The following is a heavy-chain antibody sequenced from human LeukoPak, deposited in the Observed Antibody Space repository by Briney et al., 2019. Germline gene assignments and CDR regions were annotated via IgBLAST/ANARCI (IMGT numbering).Heavy chain of an antibody. CDR3: AKDRSCTNDICHGDFDY. V-gene: IGHV3-23*01. CDR2: ISGSGGST. J-gene: IGHJ4*02. D-gene: IGHD2-8*01. Sequence: GGSLRLSCAASGFTFSSYAVSWVRQAPGEGLEWVSSISGSGGSTYSADSVKGRFTNSRDNSKNTLYLQMNSLRAEDTALYYCAKDRSCTNDICHGDFDYWGQGTLVTVSS. CDR1: GFTFSSYA.